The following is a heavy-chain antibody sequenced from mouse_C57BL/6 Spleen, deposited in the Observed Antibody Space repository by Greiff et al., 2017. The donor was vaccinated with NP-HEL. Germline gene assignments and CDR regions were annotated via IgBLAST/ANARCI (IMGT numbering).Heavy chain of an antibody. J-gene: IGHJ2*01. D-gene: IGHD3-2*02. CDR1: GYTFTDYN. V-gene: IGHV1-22*01. Sequence: EVQLQQSGPELVKPGASVKMSCKASGYTFTDYNMHWVKQSHGKSLEWIGYINPNNGGTSYNQKFKGKATLTVNKSSSTAYMELRSLTSEDSAVYYCARGSGYPVYFDYWGQGTTLTVSS. CDR3: ARGSGYPVYFDY. CDR2: INPNNGGT.